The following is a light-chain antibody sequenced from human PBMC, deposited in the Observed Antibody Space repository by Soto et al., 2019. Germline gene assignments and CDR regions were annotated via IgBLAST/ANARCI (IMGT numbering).Light chain of an antibody. J-gene: IGKJ1*01. Sequence: EIVLTQSPGTLSLSPGDRATLSCRASQSVTKNNLNWYQQKPGQAPRLLIYGASSRATGIPDRFSGSGSGTDFTLAISRLEPEDSAVYYCEQYGSSPRTFGQGTKVDIK. CDR1: QSVTKNN. CDR2: GAS. V-gene: IGKV3-20*01. CDR3: EQYGSSPRT.